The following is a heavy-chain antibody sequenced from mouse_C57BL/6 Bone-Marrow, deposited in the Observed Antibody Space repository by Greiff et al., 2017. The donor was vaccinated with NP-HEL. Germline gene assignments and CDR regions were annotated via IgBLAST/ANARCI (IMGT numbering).Heavy chain of an antibody. Sequence: VKLQQPGAELVRPGSSVKLSCKASGYTFTSYWMHWVKQRPIQGLEWIGNIDPSDSESHYNQKFKDKATLTVDKSSSPAYMQLSSLTSEDSAVYYCARSQPYYYYYGGQGTTLTVSS. CDR2: IDPSDSES. V-gene: IGHV1-52*01. CDR3: ARSQPYYYYY. J-gene: IGHJ2*01. CDR1: GYTFTSYW. D-gene: IGHD6-1*01.